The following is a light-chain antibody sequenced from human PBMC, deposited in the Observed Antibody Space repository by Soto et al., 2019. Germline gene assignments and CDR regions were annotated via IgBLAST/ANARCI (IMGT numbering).Light chain of an antibody. J-gene: IGLJ1*01. CDR2: GNN. CDR1: RSNIGSNS. CDR3: AAWDDSLNGRYV. V-gene: IGLV1-44*01. Sequence: QSVLTQPPSASGTPGQRVTISCSGDRSNIGSNSVNWYQQLPGTASKLLIYGNNQRPSGVPDRFSGSKSGTSASLAISGLQSEDEADYYCAAWDDSLNGRYVFGTGTKVTVL.